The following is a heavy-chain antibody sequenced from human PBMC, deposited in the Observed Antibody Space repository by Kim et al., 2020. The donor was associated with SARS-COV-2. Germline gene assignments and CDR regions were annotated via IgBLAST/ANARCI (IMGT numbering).Heavy chain of an antibody. CDR3: ARDRVMGATDYYSYGMDV. J-gene: IGHJ6*02. CDR1: RFTFSSYA. D-gene: IGHD1-26*01. CDR2: ISYDGSNK. V-gene: IGHV3-30*04. Sequence: GGSLRLSCAASRFTFSSYAIHWVRQAPGKGLEWVVVISYDGSNKYYADSVKGRFTISRDNSKNTLYLQMNSLRTEDTAVYYCARDRVMGATDYYSYGMDVWGQGTTVTVSS.